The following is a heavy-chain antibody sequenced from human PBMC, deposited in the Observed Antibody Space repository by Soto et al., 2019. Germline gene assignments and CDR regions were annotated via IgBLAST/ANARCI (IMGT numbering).Heavy chain of an antibody. J-gene: IGHJ4*02. D-gene: IGHD3-10*01. CDR3: AESPYLNYNNGWNPIDN. CDR2: DIPSGGTT. Sequence: ASVKVSCKASGYTFSNYYMYWVRQAPGQGLEWLAMDIPSGGTTVYAQKFQGRVTMTRDTSTSVVYLEVRSLRSEDTAVYFCAESPYLNYNNGWNPIDNWGQVHLVTVSS. V-gene: IGHV1-46*03. CDR1: GYTFSNYY.